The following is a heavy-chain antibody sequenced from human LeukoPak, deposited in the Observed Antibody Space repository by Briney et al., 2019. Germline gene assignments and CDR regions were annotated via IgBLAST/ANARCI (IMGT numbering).Heavy chain of an antibody. Sequence: GGSLRLSCAAFGFTFRNYNMNWVRQAPGKGLEWVSSLSSSSSYIYYADSVKGRFTISRDTAKKSLYLQMNSLRAEDTAVYYCARSTFYYDSSGYTSGHFDYWGQGTLVTVSS. V-gene: IGHV3-21*01. D-gene: IGHD3-22*01. CDR1: GFTFRNYN. J-gene: IGHJ4*02. CDR3: ARSTFYYDSSGYTSGHFDY. CDR2: LSSSSSYI.